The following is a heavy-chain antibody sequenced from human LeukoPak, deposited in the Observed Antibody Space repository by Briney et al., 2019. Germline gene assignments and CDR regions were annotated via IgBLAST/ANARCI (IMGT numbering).Heavy chain of an antibody. CDR1: GGSISNYH. CDR3: ARRDISSGWIFDC. V-gene: IGHV4-4*07. CDR2: IHTSGST. D-gene: IGHD6-19*01. Sequence: PSETLPVPRTVSGGSISNYHWSWIRQPAGKGLEWIGQIHTSGSTNYNPPLKSRVTMSIDTTEDQVSLTIRSVTAADTAFYYCARRDISSGWIFDCCVQASLVTVSS. J-gene: IGHJ4*02.